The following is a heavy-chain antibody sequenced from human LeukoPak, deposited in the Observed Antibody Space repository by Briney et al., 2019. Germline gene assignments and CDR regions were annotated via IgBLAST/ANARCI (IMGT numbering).Heavy chain of an antibody. CDR3: ATLGDTAMVYDY. CDR2: FDPEDGET. D-gene: IGHD5-18*01. Sequence: GASVKVSCKVSGYTLTELSMHWVRQAPGKGLEWMGGFDPEDGETIYAQKFQGRVTMTEDTSTDTAHMELSSLRSEDTAVYYCATLGDTAMVYDYWGQGTLVTVSS. V-gene: IGHV1-24*01. J-gene: IGHJ4*02. CDR1: GYTLTELS.